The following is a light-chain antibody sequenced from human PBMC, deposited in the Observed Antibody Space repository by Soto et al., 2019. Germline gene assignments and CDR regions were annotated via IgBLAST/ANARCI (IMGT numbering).Light chain of an antibody. J-gene: IGKJ1*01. CDR1: QSVISSY. CDR2: GAS. Sequence: EIVLTQSPGTLSLSPGERSTLSCRASQSVISSYLAWYQQKPGQAPRLLIYGASIRATGIPERFSGSGSGTDFTLTINRLEPEDFAVYYCQQYRTFGQGTKVDIK. V-gene: IGKV3-20*01. CDR3: QQYRT.